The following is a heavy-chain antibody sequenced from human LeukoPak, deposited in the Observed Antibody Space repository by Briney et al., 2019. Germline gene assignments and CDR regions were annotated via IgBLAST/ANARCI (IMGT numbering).Heavy chain of an antibody. J-gene: IGHJ4*02. Sequence: GGSLRLSCTASGFTLSTSWMSWVRQAPGRGLEWVASIKQDGSQKYYVDSVKGRFTTSRDNVQNSLYLQMNSLRAEDTAVYYCARLFRDVTTFDYWGQGTLVTVSS. CDR2: IKQDGSQK. CDR1: GFTLSTSW. V-gene: IGHV3-7*01. D-gene: IGHD1-1*01. CDR3: ARLFRDVTTFDY.